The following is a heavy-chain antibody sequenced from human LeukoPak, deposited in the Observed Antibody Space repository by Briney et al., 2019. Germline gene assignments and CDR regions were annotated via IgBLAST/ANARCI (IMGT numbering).Heavy chain of an antibody. Sequence: ASVKVSCKASGYTFTGYNMHWVRQAPGQGLEWMGWSNPNSGGTNYAQKFQGRVTMTRDTSMSTAYMELSRLRSDDTAVYYCSREERGILKNGYDSGNYNYYMDVWGKGTTVTVSS. CDR2: SNPNSGGT. D-gene: IGHD5-12*01. CDR1: GYTFTGYN. J-gene: IGHJ6*03. V-gene: IGHV1-2*02. CDR3: SREERGILKNGYDSGNYNYYMDV.